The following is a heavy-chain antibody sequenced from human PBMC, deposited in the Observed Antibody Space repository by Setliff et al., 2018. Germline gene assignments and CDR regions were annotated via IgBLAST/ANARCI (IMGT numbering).Heavy chain of an antibody. CDR2: IYIGGSA. CDR1: GGSISSYY. V-gene: IGHV4-4*07. Sequence: SETLSLTCTVSGGSISSYYWSWIRQPAGKGLAWIGHIYIGGSANYNPSLKSRVTISMDTSKNQFSLRVSSVTAADTAVYYCARSFSRREKFLLDYWGQGALVTVSS. CDR3: ARSFSRREKFLLDY. J-gene: IGHJ4*02.